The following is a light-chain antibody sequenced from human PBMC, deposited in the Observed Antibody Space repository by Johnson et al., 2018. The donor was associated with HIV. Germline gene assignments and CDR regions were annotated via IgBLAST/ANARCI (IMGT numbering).Light chain of an antibody. V-gene: IGLV1-51*01. CDR2: DNN. CDR1: SSNIGRNY. CDR3: GTWDSSLSAYV. Sequence: QSVLTQPPSVSAAPGQKVTISCSGSSSNIGRNYVSWYQQLPGTAPKLLIFDNNKLPSGIPDRFSASKSGTSATLGITGLQTGDEADYYCGTWDSSLSAYVFGTGTKVTVL. J-gene: IGLJ1*01.